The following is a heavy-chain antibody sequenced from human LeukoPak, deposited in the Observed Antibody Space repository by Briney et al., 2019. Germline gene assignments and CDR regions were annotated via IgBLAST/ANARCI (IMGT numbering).Heavy chain of an antibody. Sequence: SETLSLTCIVSGGSISSYYWSWIRQHPGKGLEWIGYISYSGSTDFNPSLKSRVTISADASKTQFSLRLSSVTAADTAIFYCARLVVVTAQDYFDYWGQGTLVTVST. V-gene: IGHV4-59*06. J-gene: IGHJ4*02. CDR2: ISYSGST. D-gene: IGHD2-21*02. CDR3: ARLVVVTAQDYFDY. CDR1: GGSISSYY.